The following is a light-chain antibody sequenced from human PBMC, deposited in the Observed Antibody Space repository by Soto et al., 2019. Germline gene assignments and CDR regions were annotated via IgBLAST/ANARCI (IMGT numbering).Light chain of an antibody. Sequence: QSVLPQPPSLSGFPGQSVTISCTATTTDIANYDSVSWYPQAPGTAPKLIIYDVNNRPSGAPDRFSGSTSGNTASLTISGLQAEDETDYFCSLYSSNGSLIFGPVTKV. CDR3: SLYSSNGSLI. J-gene: IGLJ1*01. CDR2: DVN. CDR1: TTDIANYDS. V-gene: IGLV2-18*01.